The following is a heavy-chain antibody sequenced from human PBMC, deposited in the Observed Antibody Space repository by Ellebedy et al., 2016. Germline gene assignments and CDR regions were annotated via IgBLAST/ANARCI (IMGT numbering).Heavy chain of an antibody. CDR2: INHSGST. Sequence: SETLSLTCAVYGGSFSGYYWSWIRQPPGKGLEWIGEINHSGSTNYNPSLKSRVTISVDTSKNQFSLKLSSVTAADTAVYYCARGTATWFGVWGGFDYWGQGTLVTVSS. V-gene: IGHV4-34*01. CDR1: GGSFSGYY. D-gene: IGHD3-10*01. CDR3: ARGTATWFGVWGGFDY. J-gene: IGHJ4*02.